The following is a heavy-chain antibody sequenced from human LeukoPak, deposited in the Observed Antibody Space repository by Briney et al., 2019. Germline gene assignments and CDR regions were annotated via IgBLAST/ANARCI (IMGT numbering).Heavy chain of an antibody. CDR3: AREPGFDSSGYLNWFDP. D-gene: IGHD3-22*01. Sequence: PSETLSLTCTVSGGSISSDYWSWIRQPPGKGLEWIACISYSGSTKYNPSLKSRVTISVDTSKNQLSLKLSSVTAADTAVYYCAREPGFDSSGYLNWFDPWGQGTLVTVSS. CDR2: ISYSGST. J-gene: IGHJ5*02. CDR1: GGSISSDY. V-gene: IGHV4-59*01.